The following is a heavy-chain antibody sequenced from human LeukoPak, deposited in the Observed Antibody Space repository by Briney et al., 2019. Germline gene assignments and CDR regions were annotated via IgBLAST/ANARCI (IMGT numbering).Heavy chain of an antibody. J-gene: IGHJ4*02. V-gene: IGHV4-59*01. D-gene: IGHD2-2*01. CDR3: ARDAGYCSSTSCPSDY. CDR2: IYYSGST. Sequence: SETLSLTCTVSGGSISSYYWSWIRQPPGKGLEWIGYIYYSGSTNYNPSLKSRVTMSVDTSKNQFSLKLSSVTAADTAVYYCARDAGYCSSTSCPSDYWGQGTLVTVSS. CDR1: GGSISSYY.